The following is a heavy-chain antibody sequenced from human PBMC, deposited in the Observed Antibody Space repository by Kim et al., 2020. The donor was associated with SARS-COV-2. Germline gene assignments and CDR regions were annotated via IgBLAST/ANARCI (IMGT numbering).Heavy chain of an antibody. D-gene: IGHD5-18*01. J-gene: IGHJ4*02. CDR1: GGSISSSSYY. CDR2: IYYSGST. V-gene: IGHV4-39*07. CDR3: ARGGYSYGHHWGVY. Sequence: SETLSLTCTVSGGSISSSSYYWGWIRQPPGKGLEWIGSIYYSGSTYYNPSLKSRVTISVDTSKNQFSLKLSSVTAADTAVYYCARGGYSYGHHWGVYWGQGTLVTVSS.